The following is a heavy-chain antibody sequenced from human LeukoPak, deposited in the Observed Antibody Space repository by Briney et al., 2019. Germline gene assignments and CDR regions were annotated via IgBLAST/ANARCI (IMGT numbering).Heavy chain of an antibody. CDR2: IYYSGST. CDR1: GGSISSYF. V-gene: IGHV4-59*08. Sequence: SETLSLTCTVSGGSISSYFWSWIRQPPGKGLEWIGYIYYSGSTNYNPSLKSRVTVSVDTSKNQFSLKLSSVTAADTAVYYCARIDRAVAGTIDYWGQGTLVTVSS. CDR3: ARIDRAVAGTIDY. D-gene: IGHD6-19*01. J-gene: IGHJ4*02.